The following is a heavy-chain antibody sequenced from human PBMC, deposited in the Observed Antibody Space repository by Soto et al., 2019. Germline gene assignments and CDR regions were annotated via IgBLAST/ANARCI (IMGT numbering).Heavy chain of an antibody. CDR3: ARHAGAESSSNNPPYYYYYGMDV. CDR1: GYSFTSYW. D-gene: IGHD6-13*01. J-gene: IGHJ6*02. Sequence: GESLKISCKGSGYSFTSYWIGWVRQMPGKGLEWMGIIYPGDSDTRYSPSFQGQVTISADKSISTAYLQWSSLKASDTAMYYCARHAGAESSSNNPPYYYYYGMDVWGQGTTVTVSS. V-gene: IGHV5-51*01. CDR2: IYPGDSDT.